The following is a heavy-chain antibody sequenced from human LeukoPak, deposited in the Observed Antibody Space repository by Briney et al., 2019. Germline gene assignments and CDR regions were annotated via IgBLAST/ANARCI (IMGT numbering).Heavy chain of an antibody. Sequence: SETLSLTCTVSGASISSYYWSWIRQPPGKGLEWIGYIYYSGSTNYNPSLKSRVTISVDTSKNQFSLKLSSVTAADTAVYYCARDDYYYGMDVWGQGTTVTVSS. V-gene: IGHV4-59*01. CDR1: GASISSYY. CDR2: IYYSGST. J-gene: IGHJ6*02. CDR3: ARDDYYYGMDV.